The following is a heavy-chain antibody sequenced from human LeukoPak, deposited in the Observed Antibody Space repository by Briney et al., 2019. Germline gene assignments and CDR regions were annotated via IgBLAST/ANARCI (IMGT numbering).Heavy chain of an antibody. J-gene: IGHJ5*02. CDR3: ARGPMPLSDWFDP. CDR2: INPNSGGT. CDR1: GYTFTGYY. Sequence: ASVKVSCKASGYTFTGYYVHWVRQAPGQGLEWMGWINPNSGGTNYAQKFQGRVTMTRDTSISTAYMELSRLRSDDTAVYYCARGPMPLSDWFDPWGQGTLVTVSS. V-gene: IGHV1-2*02. D-gene: IGHD2-2*01.